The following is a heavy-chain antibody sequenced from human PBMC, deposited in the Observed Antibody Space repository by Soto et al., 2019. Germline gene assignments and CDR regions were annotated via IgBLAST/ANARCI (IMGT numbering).Heavy chain of an antibody. CDR1: GFTFSSYS. D-gene: IGHD5-12*01. J-gene: IGHJ4*02. CDR3: ARDFSGYDSGR. Sequence: EVQLVESGGGLVKPGGSLRLSCAASGFTFSSYSMNWVRQAPGKGLEWVSSISSSSSYIYYADSVKGRFTISRDNAKNSLDLQMNSLRAEDTAVYYCARDFSGYDSGRWGQGTLVTVSS. CDR2: ISSSSSYI. V-gene: IGHV3-21*01.